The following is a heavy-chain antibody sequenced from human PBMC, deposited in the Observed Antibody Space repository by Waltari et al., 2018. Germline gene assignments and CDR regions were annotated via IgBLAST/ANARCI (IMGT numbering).Heavy chain of an antibody. CDR2: MYPNSGGT. Sequence: QVQLVQSGAEVKKPGASVKVSCKASGYTFTGYYMHWVRPAPGQGLEWMGWMYPNSGGTNYAQKFQGRFTITRDTSISTAYMELSRLRSDDTAVYYCARDRINDYDSHWFDPWGQGTLVTVSS. V-gene: IGHV1-2*02. CDR1: GYTFTGYY. D-gene: IGHD3-22*01. J-gene: IGHJ5*02. CDR3: ARDRINDYDSHWFDP.